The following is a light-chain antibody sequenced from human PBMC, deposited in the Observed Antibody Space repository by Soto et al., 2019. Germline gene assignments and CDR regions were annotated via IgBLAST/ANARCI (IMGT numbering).Light chain of an antibody. CDR2: QDS. CDR3: QAWDSSTAV. J-gene: IGLJ2*01. CDR1: KLGDKY. Sequence: SPELTQPPSVSVSPGQTASITCSGDKLGDKYACWYQQKPGQSPVLVIYQDSKRPSGIPERFSGSNSGNTATLTISGTQAMDEADYYCQAWDSSTAVFGGGTKLTVL. V-gene: IGLV3-1*01.